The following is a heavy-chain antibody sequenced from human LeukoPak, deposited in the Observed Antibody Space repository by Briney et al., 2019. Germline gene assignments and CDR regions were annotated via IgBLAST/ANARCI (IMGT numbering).Heavy chain of an antibody. CDR1: GFTFSSYW. Sequence: GGSLRLSCAASGFTFSSYWMSWVRQAPGKGLEWVANIKQDGSEKYYVDSVKGRFTISRDNAKNSLYLQMNSLRAEDTAVYYCARVLRYFNWSYYNDYWGQGTLVTVSS. CDR2: IKQDGSEK. D-gene: IGHD3-9*01. V-gene: IGHV3-7*03. CDR3: ARVLRYFNWSYYNDY. J-gene: IGHJ4*02.